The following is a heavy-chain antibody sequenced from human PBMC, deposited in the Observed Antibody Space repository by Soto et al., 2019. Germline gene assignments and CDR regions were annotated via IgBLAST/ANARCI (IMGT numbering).Heavy chain of an antibody. CDR1: GFTFSSYA. CDR3: ARDCMSAVAGTALAY. D-gene: IGHD6-19*01. J-gene: IGHJ4*02. Sequence: PGGSLRLSCAASGFTFSSYAMHWVRQAPGKGLEWVAVISYDGSNKYYADSVKGRFTISRDNSKNTLYLQMNSLRAEDTAVYYCARDCMSAVAGTALAYWGQGTLVTVSS. CDR2: ISYDGSNK. V-gene: IGHV3-30-3*01.